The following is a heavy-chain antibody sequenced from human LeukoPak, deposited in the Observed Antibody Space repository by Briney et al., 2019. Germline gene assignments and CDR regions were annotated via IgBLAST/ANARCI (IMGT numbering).Heavy chain of an antibody. Sequence: GGSLRLSCAASGFTFSSYAMSWARQAPGKGLEWVSAISGSGGSTYYADSVKGRFTISRDNSKNTLYLKMNSPRAEDTAVYYCALLRGWNYEVGYWGQGTLVTVSS. CDR3: ALLRGWNYEVGY. D-gene: IGHD1-7*01. CDR1: GFTFSSYA. J-gene: IGHJ4*02. CDR2: ISGSGGST. V-gene: IGHV3-23*01.